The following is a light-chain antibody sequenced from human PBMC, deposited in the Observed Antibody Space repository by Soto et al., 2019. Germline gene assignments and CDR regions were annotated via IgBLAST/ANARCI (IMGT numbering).Light chain of an antibody. CDR3: SSYTSGSSHYD. Sequence: QSVLTQPASVSGSPGQSITISCTGTSSDVGGYNHVSWYQIHPGKAPKLIIYEVTSRPSGVSYRFSGSKSGNTASLTISGLQAEDEADYHCSSYTSGSSHYDFGTGTKVTVL. CDR1: SSDVGGYNH. V-gene: IGLV2-14*01. J-gene: IGLJ1*01. CDR2: EVT.